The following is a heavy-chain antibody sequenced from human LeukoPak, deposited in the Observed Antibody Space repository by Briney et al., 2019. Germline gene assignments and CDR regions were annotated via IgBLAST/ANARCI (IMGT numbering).Heavy chain of an antibody. J-gene: IGHJ5*02. V-gene: IGHV3-23*01. Sequence: GGSLRLSCAGSGFTFSSYAMSWVRQAPGKGLEWVSAISGSGGSTYYADSVKGRFTISSDNSKNTLYLQMNSLRAEDTAVYYCAKTAVPAAILSWFDPWGQGTLVTVSS. CDR2: ISGSGGST. D-gene: IGHD2-2*01. CDR3: AKTAVPAAILSWFDP. CDR1: GFTFSSYA.